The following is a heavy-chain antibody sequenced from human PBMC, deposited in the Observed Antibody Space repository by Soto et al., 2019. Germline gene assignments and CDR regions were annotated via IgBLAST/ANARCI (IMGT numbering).Heavy chain of an antibody. Sequence: GGSLRLSCAASGFTFSSYGMHWVRQSPGKGLEWVAVISYDGSNKYYADSVKGRFTISRDSSKNTLYLEMNSLRPEDTAVYYCAKGEYYYGSGSPYYGMDVWGQGTTVTVSS. J-gene: IGHJ6*02. CDR2: ISYDGSNK. V-gene: IGHV3-30*18. CDR3: AKGEYYYGSGSPYYGMDV. D-gene: IGHD3-10*01. CDR1: GFTFSSYG.